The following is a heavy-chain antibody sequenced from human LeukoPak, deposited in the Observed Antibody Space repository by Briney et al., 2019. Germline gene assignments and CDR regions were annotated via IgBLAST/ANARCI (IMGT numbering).Heavy chain of an antibody. CDR2: ISYDGRNE. CDR3: ARGWLQLPYDFDY. Sequence: GGSLRLSCAASGFTFSSYAMHWVRQAPGKGLEWVAVISYDGRNENYADSVKGRFTISRDNPKNTLYLQMNSLRAEATSVYYCARGWLQLPYDFDYWGQGTLVTVSS. V-gene: IGHV3-30*04. D-gene: IGHD5-24*01. J-gene: IGHJ4*02. CDR1: GFTFSSYA.